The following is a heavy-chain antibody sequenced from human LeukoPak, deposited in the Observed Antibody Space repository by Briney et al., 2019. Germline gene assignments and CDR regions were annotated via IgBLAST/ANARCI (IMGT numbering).Heavy chain of an antibody. CDR2: IYYSGST. V-gene: IGHV4-39*07. J-gene: IGHJ5*02. D-gene: IGHD2-2*02. CDR3: ARDRNIVVVPAAIDTLGSLFDP. CDR1: GGSISSSSYY. Sequence: SETLSLTCTVSGGSISSSSYYWGWIRQPPGKGLEWIGSIYYSGSTYYNPSLKCRVTISVDTSKNQFSLKLSSVTAADTAVYYCARDRNIVVVPAAIDTLGSLFDPWGQGTLVTVSS.